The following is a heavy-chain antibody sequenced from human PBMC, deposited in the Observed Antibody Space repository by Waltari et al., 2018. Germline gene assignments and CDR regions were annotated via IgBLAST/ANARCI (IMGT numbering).Heavy chain of an antibody. CDR2: VHGSGRA. V-gene: IGHV4-4*02. CDR1: AGFMSSSCW. CDR3: ARDRGRGLYLDS. D-gene: IGHD2-15*01. J-gene: IGHJ4*02. Sequence: QLPLQESGPGLVKPSGTPFLTSAVSAGFMSSSCWLSWVRQPPGKGPGWIRQVHGSGRANYNPSFASRVTVSLDTPNNQFSRRVTSATAADTAIYYCARDRGRGLYLDSWGPGTLVAVSP.